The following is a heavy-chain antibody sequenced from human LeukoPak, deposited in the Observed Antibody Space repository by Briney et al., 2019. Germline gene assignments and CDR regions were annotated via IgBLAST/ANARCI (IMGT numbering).Heavy chain of an antibody. CDR1: GGSISSYY. Sequence: SETLSLTCTVSGGSISSYYWSWIRQPPGKGVEWIGYIYYSGSTNYNPSLKSRVTISVDTSKNQFSLKLSSVTAADTAVYYCARCYYDILTGYSYYYYYMDVWGKGTTVTVSS. CDR2: IYYSGST. V-gene: IGHV4-59*08. J-gene: IGHJ6*03. D-gene: IGHD3-9*01. CDR3: ARCYYDILTGYSYYYYYMDV.